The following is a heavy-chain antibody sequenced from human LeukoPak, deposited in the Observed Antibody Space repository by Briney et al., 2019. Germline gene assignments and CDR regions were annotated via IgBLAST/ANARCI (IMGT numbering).Heavy chain of an antibody. V-gene: IGHV1-2*02. D-gene: IGHD5-12*01. Sequence: ASVKVSCKASGYTFTGYYMHWVRQAPGQGLEWMGWINPNSGGTNYAQKFQGRVTMTRDTSISTAYMELSRLRSDDTAVYYCAGSPEAGYGGYDFRGFDPWGQGTLVTVSS. CDR3: AGSPEAGYGGYDFRGFDP. CDR1: GYTFTGYY. J-gene: IGHJ5*02. CDR2: INPNSGGT.